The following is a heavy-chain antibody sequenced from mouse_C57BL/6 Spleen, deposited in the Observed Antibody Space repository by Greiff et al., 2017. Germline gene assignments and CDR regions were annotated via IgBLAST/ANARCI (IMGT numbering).Heavy chain of an antibody. CDR1: GYTFTSYW. CDR3: ARSNYSNRYAMDY. J-gene: IGHJ4*01. CDR2: IDPSDSYT. Sequence: QVQLQQPGAELVMPGASVKLSCKASGYTFTSYWMHWVKQRPGQGLEWIGEIDPSDSYTNYNQKFKGKSTLTVDKSSSTAYMQLRSLTSEDSAVYYCARSNYSNRYAMDYWGQGTSVTVSS. D-gene: IGHD2-5*01. V-gene: IGHV1-69*01.